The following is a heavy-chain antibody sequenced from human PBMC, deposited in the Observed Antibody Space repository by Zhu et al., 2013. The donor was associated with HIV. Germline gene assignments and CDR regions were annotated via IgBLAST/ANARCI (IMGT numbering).Heavy chain of an antibody. Sequence: QVQVVQSGAEVKQPGSSVKVSCTPSGGSFSSYALSWVRQAPGQGLEWMGGIIPIFGTANYAQKFQGRLTISADDFTSTVYMELSRLRSDDTAVYYCARDSPYYDFWSDPKGGYFDYWGQGTLVTVSS. V-gene: IGHV1-69*01. J-gene: IGHJ4*02. CDR3: ARDSPYYDFWSDPKGGYFDY. CDR1: GGSFSSYA. D-gene: IGHD3-3*01. CDR2: IIPIFGTA.